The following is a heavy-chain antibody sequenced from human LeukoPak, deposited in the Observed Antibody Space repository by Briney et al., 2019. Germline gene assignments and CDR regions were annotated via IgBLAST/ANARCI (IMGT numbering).Heavy chain of an antibody. V-gene: IGHV3-21*01. CDR1: GFTFSSYW. CDR3: ARGTLNIPGEHGAFDY. J-gene: IGHJ4*02. Sequence: SGGSLRLSCAASGFTFSSYWMNWVRQAPGKGLEWVSSISTSSSYIHYADSVKGRFTISRDNAKNSLYLQMNSLRAEDTAVYYCARGTLNIPGEHGAFDYWGQGTLVTVSS. D-gene: IGHD1-14*01. CDR2: ISTSSSYI.